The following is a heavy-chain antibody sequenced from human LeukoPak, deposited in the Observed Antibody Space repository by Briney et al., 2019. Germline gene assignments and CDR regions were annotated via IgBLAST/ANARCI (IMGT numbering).Heavy chain of an antibody. Sequence: KPSETLSLTCTVSGGSISSSSYYWGWIRQPPGKGLEWIGSIYYSGSTYYNPSLKSRVTISVDTSKNQFSLKLSSVTGADTAVYYCARHRPPPLIPPKTYYYDSSGYLRGYFDYWGQGTLVTVSS. V-gene: IGHV4-39*01. J-gene: IGHJ4*02. CDR3: ARHRPPPLIPPKTYYYDSSGYLRGYFDY. CDR2: IYYSGST. CDR1: GGSISSSSYY. D-gene: IGHD3-22*01.